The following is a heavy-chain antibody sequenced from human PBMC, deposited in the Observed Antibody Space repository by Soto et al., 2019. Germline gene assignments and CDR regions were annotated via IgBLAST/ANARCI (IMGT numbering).Heavy chain of an antibody. D-gene: IGHD2-15*01. J-gene: IGHJ4*02. Sequence: SLRLSCAASGFIFSSYAMSWVRQAPGKGLEWVSGISGSGDSTYYAASVKGRFTISRDNSRSTLFLQMNSLRAEDTAIYYCARDQGTVVTQTLDYWGQGALVTVSS. CDR1: GFIFSSYA. CDR2: ISGSGDST. CDR3: ARDQGTVVTQTLDY. V-gene: IGHV3-23*01.